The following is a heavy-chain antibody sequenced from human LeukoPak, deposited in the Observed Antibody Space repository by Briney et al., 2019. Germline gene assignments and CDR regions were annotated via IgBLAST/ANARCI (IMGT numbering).Heavy chain of an antibody. J-gene: IGHJ6*03. CDR2: ISSSSSYI. V-gene: IGHV3-21*01. Sequence: GGSLRLSCAASGFTFSSYSMNWVRQAPGKGLEWVSSISSSSSYIYYADSVKGRFTISRDNAKNSLYLQMNSLRAEDTAVYCCARDGSGWYYYYYYMTSGAKGPRSPSP. CDR1: GFTFSSYS. D-gene: IGHD6-19*01. CDR3: ARDGSGWYYYYYYMTS.